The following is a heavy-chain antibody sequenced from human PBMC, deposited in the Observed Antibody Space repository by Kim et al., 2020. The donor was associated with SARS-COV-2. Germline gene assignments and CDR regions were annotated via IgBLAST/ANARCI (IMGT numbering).Heavy chain of an antibody. Sequence: SVKVSCKASGGTFSSYAISWVRQAPGQGLEWMGRIIPILGIANYAQKFPGRVTITADKSTSTAYMELSSLRSEDTTVYYCAREMTIFGVDDYYYYYYMDVWGQGTTVTVSS. CDR2: IIPILGIA. V-gene: IGHV1-69*04. CDR1: GGTFSSYA. D-gene: IGHD3-3*01. J-gene: IGHJ6*03. CDR3: AREMTIFGVDDYYYYYYMDV.